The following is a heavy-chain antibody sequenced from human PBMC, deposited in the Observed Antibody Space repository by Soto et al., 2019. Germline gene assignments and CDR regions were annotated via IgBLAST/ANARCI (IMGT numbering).Heavy chain of an antibody. Sequence: GGSLRLSCAASGFTFSSYWMSWVRQAPGKGLEWVANIKQSGSEKYYVDSVKGRFTISRDNAKNSLYLQMNSLRAEDSAVYYCARYNWYYYDSSCYYYFDYWGQGTLVTVSS. CDR3: ARYNWYYYDSSCYYYFDY. V-gene: IGHV3-7*01. J-gene: IGHJ4*02. D-gene: IGHD3-22*01. CDR1: GFTFSSYW. CDR2: IKQSGSEK.